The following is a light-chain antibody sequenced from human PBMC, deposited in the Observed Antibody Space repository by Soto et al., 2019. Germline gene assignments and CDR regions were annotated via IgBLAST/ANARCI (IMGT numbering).Light chain of an antibody. Sequence: EIVLTQSPGTLSLSPGERATLSCRASQSVSSTYLAWYQQRPGQAPRLLLYGASNRATGIPDRFSGSGSGTEFILTISRLEPEDFAVYYCQQYGSSVLTFGGGTKVEIK. CDR2: GAS. CDR1: QSVSSTY. CDR3: QQYGSSVLT. J-gene: IGKJ4*01. V-gene: IGKV3-20*01.